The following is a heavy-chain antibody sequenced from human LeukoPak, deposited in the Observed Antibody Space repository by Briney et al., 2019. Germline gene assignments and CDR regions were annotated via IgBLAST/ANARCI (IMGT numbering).Heavy chain of an antibody. CDR1: GGSISSYY. Sequence: SETLSLTCTVSGGSISSYYWSWIRQPPGKGLEWIGYIYYSGSTNYNPSLKSRVTISVDTSKNQFSLKLSSVTAADMAVNYCARLNGDYGDYYYYGMDVWGQGTTVTVSS. CDR3: ARLNGDYGDYYYYGMDV. D-gene: IGHD4-17*01. CDR2: IYYSGST. V-gene: IGHV4-59*08. J-gene: IGHJ6*02.